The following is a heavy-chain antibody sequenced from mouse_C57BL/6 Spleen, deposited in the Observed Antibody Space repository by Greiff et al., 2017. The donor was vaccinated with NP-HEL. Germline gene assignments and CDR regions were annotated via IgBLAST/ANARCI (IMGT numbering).Heavy chain of an antibody. Sequence: EVQLVESGGGLVQPGGSMKLSCAASGFTFSDAWMDWVRQSPEKGLEWVAEIRNKANNHATYYAESVKGRFTISRDDSKSSVYLQMNSLRAEDTGIYYCTNYYGSRAWFAYWGQGTLVTVSA. CDR1: GFTFSDAW. J-gene: IGHJ3*01. CDR3: TNYYGSRAWFAY. CDR2: IRNKANNHAT. D-gene: IGHD1-1*01. V-gene: IGHV6-6*01.